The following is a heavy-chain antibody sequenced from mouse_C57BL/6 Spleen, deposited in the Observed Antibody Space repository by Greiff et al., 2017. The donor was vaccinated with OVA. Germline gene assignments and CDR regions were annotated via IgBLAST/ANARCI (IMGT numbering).Heavy chain of an antibody. V-gene: IGHV1-76*01. Sequence: QVHVKQSGAELVRPGASVKLSCKASGYTFTDYYINWVKQRPGQGLEWIARIYPGSGNTYYNEKFKGKATLTAEKSSSTAYMQLSSLTSEDSAVYCCARRLREAFWYFDVWGTGTTVTVSS. J-gene: IGHJ1*03. CDR2: IYPGSGNT. CDR1: GYTFTDYY. D-gene: IGHD1-3*01. CDR3: ARRLREAFWYFDV.